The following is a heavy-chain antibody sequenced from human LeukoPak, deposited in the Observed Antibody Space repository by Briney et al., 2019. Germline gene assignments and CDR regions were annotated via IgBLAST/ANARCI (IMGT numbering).Heavy chain of an antibody. CDR2: IYSGGNT. D-gene: IGHD1-14*01. Sequence: GGSLRLSCAASGFNVSTNYMSWVRQVPGKGLEWVSVIYSGGNTYYADSVQGRFTISRDNSKNTLYLEMNSLSPDDTAVYYCARGVEPLAANTLAYWGQGTLVTVSS. CDR3: ARGVEPLAANTLAY. CDR1: GFNVSTNY. J-gene: IGHJ4*02. V-gene: IGHV3-53*01.